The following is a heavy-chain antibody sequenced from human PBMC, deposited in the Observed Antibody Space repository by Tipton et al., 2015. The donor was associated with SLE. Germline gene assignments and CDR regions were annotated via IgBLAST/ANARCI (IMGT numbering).Heavy chain of an antibody. CDR1: GGSISSSHYY. Sequence: TLSLTCTVSGGSISSSHYYWDWIRQPPGKGLEWLGSIYSSGGTYYNPSLKSRVTISVDTSKNQFSLKMSSVTAADTAVYYCARVKDYHLWVDPWGQGTLVTVSS. CDR3: ARVKDYHLWVDP. D-gene: IGHD4-11*01. CDR2: IYSSGGT. V-gene: IGHV4-39*07. J-gene: IGHJ5*02.